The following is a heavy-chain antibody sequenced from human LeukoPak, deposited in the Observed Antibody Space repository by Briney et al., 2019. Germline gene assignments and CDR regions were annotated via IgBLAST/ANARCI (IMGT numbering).Heavy chain of an antibody. V-gene: IGHV1-46*01. CDR3: ASISYGDYSFDY. CDR1: GYTFTSYY. CDR2: INPSAGST. Sequence: ASVKVSCKASGYTFTSYYMHWVRQAPGLGLEWMGIINPSAGSTNYAQKFQGRVIMTSDTSTSTVYMELSSLRSEDTAVYFCASISYGDYSFDYWGQGTLVTVSS. J-gene: IGHJ4*02. D-gene: IGHD4-17*01.